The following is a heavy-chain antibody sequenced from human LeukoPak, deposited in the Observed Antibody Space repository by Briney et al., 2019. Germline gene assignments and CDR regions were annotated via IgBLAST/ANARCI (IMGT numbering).Heavy chain of an antibody. J-gene: IGHJ4*02. Sequence: ASVKVSCKPSGYTFTAFHMLWMRQAPGQGLEWRGWINLNTGGTNYAQKFQGRGTMTRDTSITTAYMELSRLRSDDTAVYYCASWAGGNAPVASFDYWGQGTLVTVSS. CDR1: GYTFTAFH. D-gene: IGHD2-21*01. CDR2: INLNTGGT. CDR3: ASWAGGNAPVASFDY. V-gene: IGHV1-2*02.